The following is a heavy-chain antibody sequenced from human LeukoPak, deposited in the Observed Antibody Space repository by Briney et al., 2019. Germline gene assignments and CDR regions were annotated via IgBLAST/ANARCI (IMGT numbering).Heavy chain of an antibody. CDR3: AKDQRITMVRGAIDY. Sequence: GGSLRLSCAASGFTFSSYAMSWDRQAPGKGLEWVSAISGSGGSTYYADSVKGRFTISRDNSKNTLYLQMNSLRAEDTAVYYCAKDQRITMVRGAIDYWGQGTLVTVSS. V-gene: IGHV3-23*01. CDR2: ISGSGGST. D-gene: IGHD3-10*01. J-gene: IGHJ4*02. CDR1: GFTFSSYA.